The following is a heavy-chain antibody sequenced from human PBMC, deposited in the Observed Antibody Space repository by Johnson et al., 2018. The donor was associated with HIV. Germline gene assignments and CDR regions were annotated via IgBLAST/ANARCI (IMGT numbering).Heavy chain of an antibody. D-gene: IGHD3-10*01. CDR3: AGLSPAHAFDI. CDR1: GLTFDDYA. V-gene: IGHV3-9*01. Sequence: VQLVESGGGLVQPGRSLRLSCAASGLTFDDYAMHWVRQAPGKGLEWVSGISWNSGSRDYADSVKGRFTISRDNAKNSLYLQRNSLRGDDTALFYCAGLSPAHAFDIWGQGKMVTVSS. J-gene: IGHJ3*02. CDR2: ISWNSGSR.